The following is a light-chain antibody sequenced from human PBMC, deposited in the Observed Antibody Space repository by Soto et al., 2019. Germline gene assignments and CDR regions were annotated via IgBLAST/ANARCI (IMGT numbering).Light chain of an antibody. V-gene: IGLV2-14*03. CDR1: SSDIGGYNY. CDR3: SSYTSSSILV. Sequence: QSALTQPASVSGSPGQSITISCTGTSSDIGGYNYVSWYQQHPGKAPKLMIYDVSNRPSGVSNRFSGSKSDNTASLTISGLQAEDDAYYYCSSYTSSSILVFCGGTQLTVL. J-gene: IGLJ2*01. CDR2: DVS.